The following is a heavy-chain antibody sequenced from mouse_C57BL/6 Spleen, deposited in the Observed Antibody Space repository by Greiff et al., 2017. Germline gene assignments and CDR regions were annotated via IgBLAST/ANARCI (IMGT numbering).Heavy chain of an antibody. V-gene: IGHV1-52*01. CDR2: IDPSDSDT. J-gene: IGHJ2*01. CDR3: ARRCGYDYEGDFDY. D-gene: IGHD2-4*01. Sequence: QVQLKQPGAELVRPGSSVKLSCKASGYTFTSYWMHWVQQRPIQGLEWIGNIDPSDSDTHYNQKFKDKATLTVAKTSSTAYMQLSSLTSEDSAVYYCARRCGYDYEGDFDYWGQGTTLTVSS. CDR1: GYTFTSYW.